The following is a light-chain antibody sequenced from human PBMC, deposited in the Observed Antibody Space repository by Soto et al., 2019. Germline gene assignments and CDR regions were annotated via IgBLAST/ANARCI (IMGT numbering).Light chain of an antibody. J-gene: IGLJ1*01. V-gene: IGLV2-8*01. Sequence: QSVLTQPPSASGSPGQSVTISCTGTKNDIGVYDFVSWYQHHPGKAHRLIIYEVVQRPSGVPDRFSGSNSGKTASLTVSVLQAADEADYFCTSYAGSNTYVFGSGTKRTVL. CDR3: TSYAGSNTYV. CDR2: EVV. CDR1: KNDIGVYDF.